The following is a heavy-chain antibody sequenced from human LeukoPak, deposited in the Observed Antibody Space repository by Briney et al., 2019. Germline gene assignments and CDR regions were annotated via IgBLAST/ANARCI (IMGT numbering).Heavy chain of an antibody. CDR2: ISSSGSTI. J-gene: IGHJ4*02. Sequence: GGSLRLSCAASGFTFSSYEMNWVRQAPGKGLEWVSYISSSGSTIYYADSVKGRFTISRDNAKNSLYLQVNSLRAEDTAVYYCARVIAVADFDYWGREPWSPSPQ. CDR1: GFTFSSYE. CDR3: ARVIAVADFDY. D-gene: IGHD6-19*01. V-gene: IGHV3-48*03.